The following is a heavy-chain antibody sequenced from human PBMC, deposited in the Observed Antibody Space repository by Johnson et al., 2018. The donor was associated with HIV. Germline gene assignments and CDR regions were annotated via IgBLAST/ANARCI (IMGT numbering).Heavy chain of an antibody. V-gene: IGHV3-30*02. CDR3: ARAPEVRGIDAFDI. CDR1: GFTFSSYD. J-gene: IGHJ3*02. CDR2: IRYDGSNK. D-gene: IGHD3-10*01. Sequence: QVQLVESGGGVVWPGGSLRLSCAASGFTFSSYDIHWVRQAPGKGLEWVAFIRYDGSNKYYADSVKGRFTISRDNSKNTLYLQMNILTAEDTAVYYCARAPEVRGIDAFDIWGQGTMVTVSS.